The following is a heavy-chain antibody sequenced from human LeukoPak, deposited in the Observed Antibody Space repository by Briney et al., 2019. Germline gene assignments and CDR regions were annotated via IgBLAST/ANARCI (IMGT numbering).Heavy chain of an antibody. Sequence: GGSLRLSCAASGFTFSSYEMNWVRQAPGKGLEWVSYISSSSSTIYYADSVKGRFTISRDNAKNSLYLQMNSLRAEDTAVYYCASKRYGVYWGQGTLVTVSS. CDR2: ISSSSSTI. CDR3: ASKRYGVY. CDR1: GFTFSSYE. J-gene: IGHJ4*02. V-gene: IGHV3-48*01. D-gene: IGHD3-10*01.